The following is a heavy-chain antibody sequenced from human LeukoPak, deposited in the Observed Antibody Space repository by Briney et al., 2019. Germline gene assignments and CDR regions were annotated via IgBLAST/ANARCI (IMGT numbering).Heavy chain of an antibody. J-gene: IGHJ4*02. D-gene: IGHD3-22*01. CDR3: AVQITMIVVVPYFDY. CDR2: ISGTGTTI. Sequence: GGSLRLSCAASGLTFSDYYMTWIRQAPGKGLEWVSSISGTGTTIYSADSVRGQFTVSRDNARNSLFLHMNSLRAEDTAVYYCAVQITMIVVVPYFDYWGQGTLVTVSS. CDR1: GLTFSDYY. V-gene: IGHV3-11*04.